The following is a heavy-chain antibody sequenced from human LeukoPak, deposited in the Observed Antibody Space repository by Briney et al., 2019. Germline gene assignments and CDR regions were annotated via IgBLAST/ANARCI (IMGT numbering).Heavy chain of an antibody. CDR1: GGSFRGYY. CDR2: INHSGST. V-gene: IGHV4-34*01. J-gene: IGHJ5*02. Sequence: PSETLSLTCAVYGGSFRGYYWSWIRQPPGKGLEWIGEINHSGSTNYNPSLKSRVTISVDTSKNQFSLKLSSVTAADTAVYYCARRSSSSWYYWFDPWGQGTLVTVSS. CDR3: ARRSSSSWYYWFDP. D-gene: IGHD6-13*01.